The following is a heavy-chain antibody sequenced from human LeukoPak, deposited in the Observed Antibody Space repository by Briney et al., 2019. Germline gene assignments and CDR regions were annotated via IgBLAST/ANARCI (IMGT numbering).Heavy chain of an antibody. CDR2: ISSNGGST. D-gene: IGHD6-13*01. J-gene: IGHJ6*03. CDR3: ARRYSSTWGGYYYMDV. Sequence: PGGSLRLSCAASGFTFSSYAMHWVRQAPGKGLGYVSAISSNGGSTYYANSVKSRFTISRDNSKNTLYLQMGSLRVEDMAVYYCARRYSSTWGGYYYMDVWGKGTTVTISS. V-gene: IGHV3-64*01. CDR1: GFTFSSYA.